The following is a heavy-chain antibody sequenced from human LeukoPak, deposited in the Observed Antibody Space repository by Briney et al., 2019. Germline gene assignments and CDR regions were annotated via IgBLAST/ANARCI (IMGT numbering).Heavy chain of an antibody. CDR3: ARGFPTATIVVVAADAFDI. J-gene: IGHJ3*02. D-gene: IGHD2-21*01. CDR2: IYYSGSP. CDR1: GGSISSSSYY. V-gene: IGHV4-39*07. Sequence: SETLSLTCTVSGGSISSSSYYWGWIRQPPGKGLEWIGSIYYSGSPYYNPSLKSRVTISVDTSKKQFSLKLSSVTAADTAVYYCARGFPTATIVVVAADAFDIWGQGTMVTVSS.